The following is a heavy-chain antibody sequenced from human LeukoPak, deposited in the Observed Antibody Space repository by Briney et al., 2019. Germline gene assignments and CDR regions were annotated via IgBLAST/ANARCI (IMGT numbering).Heavy chain of an antibody. J-gene: IGHJ6*03. D-gene: IGHD3-3*01. CDR1: GFTFSDYY. CDR3: ARAPITIFGVVKTTYYMDV. V-gene: IGHV3-11*04. Sequence: GGSLRLSCAASGFTFSDYYMSWIRQAPGKGLEWVSYISSSGSTIYYADSVKGRFTISRDNAKNSLYLQMNSLRAEDTAVYYCARAPITIFGVVKTTYYMDVWGKGTTVTVSS. CDR2: ISSSGSTI.